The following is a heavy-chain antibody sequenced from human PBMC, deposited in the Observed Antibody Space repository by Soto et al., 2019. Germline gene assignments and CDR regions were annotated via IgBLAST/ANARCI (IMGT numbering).Heavy chain of an antibody. Sequence: QVQLVQSGAEVRKPGSSVKVSCKISGGTFNNYVISWLRQAPGQGLEWMGGLIPIFGAANLAQKFQGRVTITADESTSTVNMELSSVTSEYTAGYDCARGRSSPNFDPWGQGTLVTVSS. CDR1: GGTFNNYV. V-gene: IGHV1-69*01. CDR3: ARGRSSPNFDP. CDR2: LIPIFGAA. D-gene: IGHD6-6*01. J-gene: IGHJ5*02.